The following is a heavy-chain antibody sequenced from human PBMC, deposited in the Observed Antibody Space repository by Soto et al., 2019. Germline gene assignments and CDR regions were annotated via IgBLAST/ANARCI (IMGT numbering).Heavy chain of an antibody. D-gene: IGHD6-19*01. CDR1: GFTFSSSS. V-gene: IGHV3-48*02. CDR3: ARDGEYSSGWYRYYYHGMDV. CDR2: ISSSSSTI. J-gene: IGHJ6*02. Sequence: GGSLRLSCAASGFTFSSSSMNWVRQAPGKGLEWVSYISSSSSTIYYADSVKGRFTISRDNAKNSLYLQMNSLRDEDTAVYYCARDGEYSSGWYRYYYHGMDVWGQGTTVTVSS.